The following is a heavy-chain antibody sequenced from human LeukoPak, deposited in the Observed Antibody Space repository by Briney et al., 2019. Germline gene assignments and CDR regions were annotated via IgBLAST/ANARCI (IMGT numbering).Heavy chain of an antibody. D-gene: IGHD3-22*01. CDR2: ISWNSGSI. Sequence: GGSLRLSCAASGFTFDDYAMHWVRQAPGKGLEWVPGISWNSGSIGYADSVKGRFTISRDNAKNSLYLQMNSLRAEDMALYYCAKDISAHYDSSGYSNFDYWGQGTLVTVSS. J-gene: IGHJ4*02. V-gene: IGHV3-9*03. CDR1: GFTFDDYA. CDR3: AKDISAHYDSSGYSNFDY.